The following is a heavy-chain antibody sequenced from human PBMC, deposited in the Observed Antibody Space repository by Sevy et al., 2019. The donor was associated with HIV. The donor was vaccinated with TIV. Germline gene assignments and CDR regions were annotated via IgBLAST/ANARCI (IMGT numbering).Heavy chain of an antibody. CDR3: ARVAAVASTRYYFDF. Sequence: GGSLRLSCAASGFSFSTYSMNWVRQAPGKGLEWVSYISTSSSTIYYADSVKGRFTISRDNAKGSLYLQMNSLRDEDTAVYYCARVAAVASTRYYFDFWGQGTLVTVSS. V-gene: IGHV3-48*02. D-gene: IGHD6-19*01. CDR1: GFSFSTYS. J-gene: IGHJ4*02. CDR2: ISTSSSTI.